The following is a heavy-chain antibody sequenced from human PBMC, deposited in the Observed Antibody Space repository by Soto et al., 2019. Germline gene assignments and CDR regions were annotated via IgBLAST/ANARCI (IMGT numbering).Heavy chain of an antibody. CDR2: SSFDASKK. CDR3: RVGLAD. CDR1: GFNFSAYG. J-gene: IGHJ4*02. Sequence: QVQLVESGGGVVQPGRSLRLSCAASGFNFSAYGMHWVRQTPGTGLEIVALSSFDASKKYYADSVKGRFTISRDTSRNTLYLQMNSLRVEDTAVYYCRVGLADWGPGTRVTVSS. V-gene: IGHV3-30*03. D-gene: IGHD1-26*01.